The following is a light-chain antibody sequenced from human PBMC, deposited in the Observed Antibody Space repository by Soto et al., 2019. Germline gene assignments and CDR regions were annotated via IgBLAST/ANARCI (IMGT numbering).Light chain of an antibody. CDR1: SSDVGSYNL. CDR2: EGS. V-gene: IGLV2-14*02. J-gene: IGLJ1*01. Sequence: QSVLTQPASVSGSPGQSITISCTGTSSDVGSYNLVSWYQQHPGKAPKLMIYEGSKRPSGVSNRFSGSKSGNTASLTISGLQAEDEADYFCSSYTAYRTYVFGTGTKVTVL. CDR3: SSYTAYRTYV.